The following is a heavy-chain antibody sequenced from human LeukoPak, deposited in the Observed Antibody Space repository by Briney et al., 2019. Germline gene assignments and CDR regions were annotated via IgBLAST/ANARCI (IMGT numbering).Heavy chain of an antibody. Sequence: PSETLSLTCTVSGYSIRSGYYWGWIRQPPGKGLEWIGSIYHSGTTYYNPSLQSRVTISVDTSKKQCSLKLSSVTAADTAVYYCARHLVGKVGASDYWGQGTLVTVSS. V-gene: IGHV4-38-2*02. CDR1: GYSIRSGYY. J-gene: IGHJ4*02. CDR2: IYHSGTT. D-gene: IGHD1-26*01. CDR3: ARHLVGKVGASDY.